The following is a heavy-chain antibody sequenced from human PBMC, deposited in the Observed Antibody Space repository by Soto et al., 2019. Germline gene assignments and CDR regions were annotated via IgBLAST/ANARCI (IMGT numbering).Heavy chain of an antibody. Sequence: GASVKVSCKASGYTFTSYVMHCVRQAPGQRLEWMGWINAGNGNTEYSQKFQGRVTITSDTSASTAYMELSSLKSEDTAVYYCARYSGSYRDAFDIWGQGTMVTVSS. D-gene: IGHD1-26*01. V-gene: IGHV1-3*01. CDR2: INAGNGNT. CDR3: ARYSGSYRDAFDI. J-gene: IGHJ3*02. CDR1: GYTFTSYV.